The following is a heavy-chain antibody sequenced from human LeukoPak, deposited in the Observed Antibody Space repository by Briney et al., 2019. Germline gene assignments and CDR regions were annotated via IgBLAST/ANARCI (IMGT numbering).Heavy chain of an antibody. CDR1: GYTFTGYY. CDR3: ARDPDTTSGLDAFDV. CDR2: INPNSGGT. D-gene: IGHD5-18*01. J-gene: IGHJ3*01. V-gene: IGHV1-2*06. Sequence: GASVKVSCKASGYTFTGYYMHWVRQAPGQGLEWMGRINPNSGGTNYAQKFQGRVTMTRDTSISTAYMELSRLRSDDTAVYYCARDPDTTSGLDAFDVWGQGTMVTVSS.